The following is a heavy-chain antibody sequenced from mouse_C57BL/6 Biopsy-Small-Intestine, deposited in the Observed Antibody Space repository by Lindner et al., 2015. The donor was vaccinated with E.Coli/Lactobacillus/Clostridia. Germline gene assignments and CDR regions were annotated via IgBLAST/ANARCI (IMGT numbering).Heavy chain of an antibody. CDR3: ARSGGEDYFDY. J-gene: IGHJ2*01. D-gene: IGHD3-1*01. CDR2: INPGSGGT. CDR1: GYAFTNYL. V-gene: IGHV1-54*01. Sequence: VQLQESGAELVRPGTSVKVSCKASGYAFTNYLIEWVKQRPGQGLEWIGVINPGSGGTNYNEKFKGKATLTADKSSSTAYMQLSSLTSEDSAVYFCARSGGEDYFDYWGQGTTLTVSS.